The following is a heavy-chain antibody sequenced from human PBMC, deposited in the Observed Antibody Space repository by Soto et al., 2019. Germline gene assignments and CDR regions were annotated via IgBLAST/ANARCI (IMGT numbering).Heavy chain of an antibody. CDR2: VHPGDSDT. D-gene: IGHD3-10*01. Sequence: EVQLEQSGAEVKEPGESLKISCKGSGYSFTTYWIDWVRQMPGKGLEWMGSVHPGDSDTRYSPSFEGQVTISADKSISTAYLRWTSLKASDTAMYYCATSGKREYGLAYWGQGTLVTVPS. CDR1: GYSFTTYW. CDR3: ATSGKREYGLAY. J-gene: IGHJ4*02. V-gene: IGHV5-51*01.